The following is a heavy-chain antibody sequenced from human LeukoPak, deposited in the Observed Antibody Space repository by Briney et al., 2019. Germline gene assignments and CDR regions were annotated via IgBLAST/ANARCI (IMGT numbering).Heavy chain of an antibody. Sequence: GGSLRLSCAASGFSFSGSWMHWVRQAPAKGLVWVSRINSDGSTTTYADSVQGRFTISRDNAKNTLYLQMNSLRAEDTAVYYCIRGLGGGSDYWGLGTLVAVTS. CDR2: INSDGSTT. CDR1: GFSFSGSW. V-gene: IGHV3-74*03. CDR3: IRGLGGGSDY. D-gene: IGHD4-23*01. J-gene: IGHJ4*02.